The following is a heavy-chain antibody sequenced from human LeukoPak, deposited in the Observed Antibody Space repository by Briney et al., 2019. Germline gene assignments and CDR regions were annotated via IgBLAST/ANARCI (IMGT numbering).Heavy chain of an antibody. D-gene: IGHD4-11*01. J-gene: IGHJ3*02. CDR3: ARETYTSWAFDI. V-gene: IGHV3-21*01. CDR1: GFTFTNYD. Sequence: SGGSLRLSCVASGFTFTNYDFNWVRQVPGKGLEWVSSISSSADYVHYADSVKGRFTISRDNAKNSVSLHMSNLRAEDAAVYYCARETYTSWAFDIWGQGTMVTVSS. CDR2: ISSSADYV.